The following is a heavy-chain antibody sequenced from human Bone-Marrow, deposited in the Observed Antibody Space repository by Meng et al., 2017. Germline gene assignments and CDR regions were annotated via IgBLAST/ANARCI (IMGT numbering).Heavy chain of an antibody. CDR1: GSTFSSYS. J-gene: IGHJ4*02. CDR3: ARDLDFWSGLGD. CDR2: ISSSGSTI. V-gene: IGHV3-48*04. D-gene: IGHD3-3*01. Sequence: GESLKISCAASGSTFSSYSMNWVRQAPGKGLEWVSYISSSGSTIYYADSVKGRFTISRDNAKNSLYLQMNSLRAEDTAVYYCARDLDFWSGLGDWGQGTLVTVSS.